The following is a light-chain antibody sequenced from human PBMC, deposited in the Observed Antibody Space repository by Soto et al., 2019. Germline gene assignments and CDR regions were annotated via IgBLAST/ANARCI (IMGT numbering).Light chain of an antibody. J-gene: IGKJ5*01. CDR2: GAS. Sequence: EIVMTQSPATLSVSPGERATLSCRASQSVSSNFGWYQQKPGQAPRLLIYGASTRATGIPARFSGSGSGTEFTLTISSLQSEDFAVYYCQQYNKWSITFGQGTRLEIK. V-gene: IGKV3-15*01. CDR3: QQYNKWSIT. CDR1: QSVSSN.